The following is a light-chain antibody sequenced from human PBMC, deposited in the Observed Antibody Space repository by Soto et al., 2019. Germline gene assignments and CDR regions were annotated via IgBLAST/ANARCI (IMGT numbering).Light chain of an antibody. J-gene: IGKJ1*01. CDR1: QSISSY. CDR3: QQSYSNPPT. Sequence: DIQMTQSPSSLSASVGDRVTITCRASQSISSYLNWYQQKPGKAPKLLIYAASSLQSGVPSRFSGSVSGTDFTLTISSLQPEDFATYYCQQSYSNPPTFGQGTKVEIK. CDR2: AAS. V-gene: IGKV1-39*01.